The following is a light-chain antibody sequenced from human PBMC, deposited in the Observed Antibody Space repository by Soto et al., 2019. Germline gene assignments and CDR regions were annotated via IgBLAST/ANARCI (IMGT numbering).Light chain of an antibody. CDR1: QSVGSN. Sequence: EIVMTQSPATLSVSPGERATLSCRASQSVGSNLAWYQQRPGQAPRLLIYGASTRATGVPARFSGSGSGTEFTLTISSRQSEDFGSCFCQQYNNWPPDRTFGQGTKVEIK. J-gene: IGKJ1*01. CDR3: QQYNNWPPDRT. V-gene: IGKV3-15*01. CDR2: GAS.